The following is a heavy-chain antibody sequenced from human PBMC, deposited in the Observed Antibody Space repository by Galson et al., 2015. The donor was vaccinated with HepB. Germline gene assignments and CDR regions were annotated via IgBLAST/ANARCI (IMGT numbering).Heavy chain of an antibody. CDR3: ARRISLVRGIITKPDYYYGMDV. D-gene: IGHD3-10*01. CDR2: INQDGSSK. Sequence: SLRLSCAASGFTFSSYWMNWVRQAPGKGLEWVAHINQDGSSKYYVDSVKDRFTISRDNAKDSVYLQLDSLRAEDTAVYYSARRISLVRGIITKPDYYYGMDVWGQGTTVTVAS. J-gene: IGHJ6*02. CDR1: GFTFSSYW. V-gene: IGHV3-7*03.